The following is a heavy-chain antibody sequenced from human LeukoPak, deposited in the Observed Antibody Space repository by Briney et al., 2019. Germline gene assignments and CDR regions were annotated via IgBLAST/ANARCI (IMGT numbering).Heavy chain of an antibody. J-gene: IGHJ5*02. CDR2: ISAYNGNT. Sequence: ASVKVSCKASGYTFTSYGISWVRQAPGQGLEWMGWISAYNGNTNYAQKLQGRVTMTTDTSTSTAYMELSSLRSEDTAVYYCARDRNVDWNDVGSRDNWFDPRGQGTLVTVSS. CDR3: ARDRNVDWNDVGSRDNWFDP. CDR1: GYTFTSYG. D-gene: IGHD1-1*01. V-gene: IGHV1-18*01.